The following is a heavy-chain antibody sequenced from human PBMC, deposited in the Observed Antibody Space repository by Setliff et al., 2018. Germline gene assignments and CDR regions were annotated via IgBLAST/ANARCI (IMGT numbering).Heavy chain of an antibody. CDR1: GFTFSNAW. J-gene: IGHJ6*03. CDR2: IKRKTDGETT. V-gene: IGHV3-15*01. CDR3: MSTPSGTYSTYYYYYNMDV. Sequence: PGGSLRLSCAAPGFTFSNAWMSWVRQAPGKGLEWVGQIKRKTDGETTDYAAPVKGRFIISRDDSKRTLYLQMNSLKNEDTALYCCMSTPSGTYSTYYYYYNMDVWGKGTQVTVSS. D-gene: IGHD3-10*01.